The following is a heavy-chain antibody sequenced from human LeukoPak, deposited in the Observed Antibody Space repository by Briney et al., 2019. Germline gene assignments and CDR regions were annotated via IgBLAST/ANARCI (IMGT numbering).Heavy chain of an antibody. CDR1: GGSISSSSYY. CDR2: IYYSGST. D-gene: IGHD6-19*01. J-gene: IGHJ2*01. CDR3: ARHSGYSSGWYGFRYFDL. V-gene: IGHV4-39*01. Sequence: SETLSLTCTVSGGSISSSSYYWGCIRRPPGKGLEWIGSIYYSGSTYYNPSLKSRVTISVDTSKNQFSLKLSSVTAADTAVYYCARHSGYSSGWYGFRYFDLWGRGTLVTVSS.